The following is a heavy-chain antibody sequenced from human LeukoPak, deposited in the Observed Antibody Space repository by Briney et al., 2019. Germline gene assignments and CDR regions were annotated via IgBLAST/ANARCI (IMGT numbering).Heavy chain of an antibody. J-gene: IGHJ4*02. D-gene: IGHD2-2*01. Sequence: SETLSRTCTVSGGSISSYYWSWIRPPPGKGLEWIGYIYYSGSTNYNPSLKSRVTISVDTSKNQFSLKLSSVTAADTAVYYCARECSSTSCSYYFDYWGQGTLVTVSS. V-gene: IGHV4-59*01. CDR2: IYYSGST. CDR1: GGSISSYY. CDR3: ARECSSTSCSYYFDY.